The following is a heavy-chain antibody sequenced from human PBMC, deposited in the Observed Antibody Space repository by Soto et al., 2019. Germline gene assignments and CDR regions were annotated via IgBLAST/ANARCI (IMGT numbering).Heavy chain of an antibody. D-gene: IGHD3-10*01. V-gene: IGHV1-69*02. Sequence: QVQLVQSGAEVKKPGSSVKVSCKASGGTFSSYTISWVRQAPGQGLEWMGRIIPMLGIPNYAQKFQGRVTITADKSTCTAYMELSSLRSEDTAVYYCSRFRGSYGMDVWGQGTTVTVSS. CDR1: GGTFSSYT. CDR3: SRFRGSYGMDV. CDR2: IIPMLGIP. J-gene: IGHJ6*02.